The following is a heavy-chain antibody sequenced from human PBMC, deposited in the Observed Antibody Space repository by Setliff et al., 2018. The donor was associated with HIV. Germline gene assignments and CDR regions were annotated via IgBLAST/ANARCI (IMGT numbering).Heavy chain of an antibody. CDR3: ARDYPGTTY. CDR1: RFTFSNYW. J-gene: IGHJ4*02. CDR2: INQDGSEK. Sequence: GGSLRLSCAASRFTFSNYWMSWVRQTPGRGLEWVANINQDGSEKYYVASVKGRFTISRDNTKTSLYLQMSSLRAEDTAVYYCARDYPGTTYWGQGTLVTVS. V-gene: IGHV3-7*01. D-gene: IGHD1-7*01.